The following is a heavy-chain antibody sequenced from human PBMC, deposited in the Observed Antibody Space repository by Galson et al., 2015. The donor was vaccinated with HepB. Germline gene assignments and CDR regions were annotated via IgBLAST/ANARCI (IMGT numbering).Heavy chain of an antibody. V-gene: IGHV3-15*07. CDR2: IKSKTDGGTT. CDR3: TTQGVDETVVVPAAIPYVDY. Sequence: SLRLSCAASGFTFSNAWMNWVRQAPGKGLEWVGRIKSKTDGGTTDYAAPVKGRFTISRDDSKNTLYLQMNSLKTEDTAVYYCTTQGVDETVVVPAAIPYVDYWGQGTLVTVSS. J-gene: IGHJ4*02. CDR1: GFTFSNAW. D-gene: IGHD2-2*01.